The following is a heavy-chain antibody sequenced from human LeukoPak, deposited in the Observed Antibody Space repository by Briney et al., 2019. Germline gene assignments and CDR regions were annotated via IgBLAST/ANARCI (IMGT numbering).Heavy chain of an antibody. CDR3: ARATYDSSGYYFSGFDY. D-gene: IGHD3-22*01. V-gene: IGHV4-34*01. CDR1: GGSFSGYY. CDR2: INHSGST. Sequence: SETLSLTCAVYGGSFSGYYWSWIRQPPGKGLEWIGEINHSGSTNYNPSLKSRVTISVDTSKNQFSLKLSSVTAADTAVYYCARATYDSSGYYFSGFDYWGQGTLVTVSS. J-gene: IGHJ4*02.